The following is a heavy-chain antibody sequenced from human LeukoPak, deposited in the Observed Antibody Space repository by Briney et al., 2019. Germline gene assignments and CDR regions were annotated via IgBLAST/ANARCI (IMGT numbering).Heavy chain of an antibody. D-gene: IGHD6-13*01. J-gene: IGHJ6*03. CDR1: GGSISSSSYY. CDR3: ARLGSSSSETVYYYYMDV. Sequence: SETLSLTCTVSGGSISSSSYYWGWIRQPPGKGLEWIGSIYYSGSTYYNPSLKSRVTISVDTSKNQSSLKLSSVTAADTAVYYCARLGSSSSETVYYYYMDVWGKGTTVTVSS. V-gene: IGHV4-39*01. CDR2: IYYSGST.